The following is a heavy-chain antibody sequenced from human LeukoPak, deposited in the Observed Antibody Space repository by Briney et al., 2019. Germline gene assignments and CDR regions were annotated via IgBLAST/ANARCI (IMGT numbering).Heavy chain of an antibody. J-gene: IGHJ4*02. Sequence: PGGSLRLSCAASGFTFSSYAMSWVRQAPGKGLEWVSAISGSDGSTYYADSVKGRFTISRDNSKNTLYLQMNSLRAEDTAVYYCANPSGVLSSAKYYFDYWGQGTLVTVSS. CDR2: ISGSDGST. CDR3: ANPSGVLSSAKYYFDY. V-gene: IGHV3-23*01. CDR1: GFTFSSYA. D-gene: IGHD3-22*01.